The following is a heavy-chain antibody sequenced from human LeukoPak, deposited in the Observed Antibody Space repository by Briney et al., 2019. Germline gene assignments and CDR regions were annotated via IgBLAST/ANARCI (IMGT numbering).Heavy chain of an antibody. CDR3: ATAPHGASDYIDV. CDR2: ISVSGVI. J-gene: IGHJ6*03. D-gene: IGHD3-16*01. CDR1: GFSLSTYS. Sequence: GGSLRLSCAASGFSLSTYSLNWVRQTPGKGLEWVSYISVSGVIHYADSVKGRFIISRDNGRNSLSLQMNRLRAGDTGAYFCATAPHGASDYIDVWGRGTTVSVSS. V-gene: IGHV3-48*01.